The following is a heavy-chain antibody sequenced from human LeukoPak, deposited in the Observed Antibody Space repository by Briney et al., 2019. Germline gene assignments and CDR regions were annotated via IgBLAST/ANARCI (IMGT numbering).Heavy chain of an antibody. CDR1: GGSFSGYY. D-gene: IGHD2-8*01. J-gene: IGHJ4*02. CDR2: INHSGST. Sequence: PSETLSLTCAVYGGSFSGYYWSWIRQPPGKGLEWIGEINHSGSTNYNPSLKSRVTISVDTSKNQFSLKLSSVTAADTAVYYCASGMVYDFVYWGQGTLVTVSS. CDR3: ASGMVYDFVY. V-gene: IGHV4-34*01.